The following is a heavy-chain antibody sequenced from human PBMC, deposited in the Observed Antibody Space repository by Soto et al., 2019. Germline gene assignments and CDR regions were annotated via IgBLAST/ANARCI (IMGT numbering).Heavy chain of an antibody. V-gene: IGHV3-30-3*01. CDR2: ISYDGSNK. J-gene: IGHJ5*02. CDR3: AIDERQENWFDP. Sequence: QVQLVESGGGVVQPGRSLRLSCAASGFTFSSYAMHWVRQAPGKGLEWVAVISYDGSNKYYADSVKGRFTISRDNSKNTLYLQMNSLRAEDTAVYYCAIDERQENWFDPWGQGTLVTVSS. CDR1: GFTFSSYA.